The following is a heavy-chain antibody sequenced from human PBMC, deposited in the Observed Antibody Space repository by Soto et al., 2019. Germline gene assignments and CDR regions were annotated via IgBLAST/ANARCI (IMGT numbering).Heavy chain of an antibody. CDR2: ISYDGSNK. D-gene: IGHD6-19*01. J-gene: IGHJ6*02. CDR3: AKEHSGWYEYNYYYGMDV. V-gene: IGHV3-30*18. CDR1: GFTFSSYG. Sequence: PGESLKISCAASGFTFSSYGMHWVRQAPGKGLEWVAVISYDGSNKYYADSVKGRFTISRDNSKNTLYLQMNSLRAEDTAVYYCAKEHSGWYEYNYYYGMDVWGQGTTVTVSS.